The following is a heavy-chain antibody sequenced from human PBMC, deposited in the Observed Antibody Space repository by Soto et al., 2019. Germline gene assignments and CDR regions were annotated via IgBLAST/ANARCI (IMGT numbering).Heavy chain of an antibody. Sequence: GGSLRLSCAAPGFSFSDYQMNWVRQARGKGLEWMSFISSRGRTMYYTHSVQGRFTISRDNAKNLLYLQMNSLKDDDTAVYYCARDLRGYHYGMDVWGQGTTVTVSS. V-gene: IGHV3-11*01. CDR1: GFSFSDYQ. CDR3: ARDLRGYHYGMDV. CDR2: ISSRGRTM. J-gene: IGHJ6*02.